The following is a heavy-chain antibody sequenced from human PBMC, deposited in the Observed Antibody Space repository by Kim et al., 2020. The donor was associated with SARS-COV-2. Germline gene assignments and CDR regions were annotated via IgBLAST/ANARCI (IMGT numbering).Heavy chain of an antibody. J-gene: IGHJ6*02. Sequence: GGSLRLSCAASGFTFSNAWMSWARQAPGKGLEWVGRIKSKTDGGTTDYAAPVKGRFTISRDDSKNTLYLQMNSLKTEDTAVYYCTTEGHYGDYYYYYGMDVWGQGTTVTVSS. V-gene: IGHV3-15*01. D-gene: IGHD4-17*01. CDR2: IKSKTDGGTT. CDR3: TTEGHYGDYYYYYGMDV. CDR1: GFTFSNAW.